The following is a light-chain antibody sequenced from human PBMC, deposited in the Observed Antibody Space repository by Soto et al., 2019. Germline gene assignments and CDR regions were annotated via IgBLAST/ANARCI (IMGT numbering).Light chain of an antibody. V-gene: IGKV3-11*01. CDR2: DAS. Sequence: ENVLTQSPATLSLSPGERATLSCRASQSVSSNLAWYQQKPGQAPRLLIYDASSRATAIPARFSGSGSGTDFTLTISSLQPEDFAVYYCHQRSNWPPTFGGGTKVDIK. J-gene: IGKJ4*01. CDR1: QSVSSN. CDR3: HQRSNWPPT.